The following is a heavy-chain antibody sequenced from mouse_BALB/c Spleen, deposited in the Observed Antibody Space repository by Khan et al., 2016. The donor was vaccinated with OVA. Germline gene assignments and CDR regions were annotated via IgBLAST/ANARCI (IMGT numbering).Heavy chain of an antibody. CDR2: INPSNGGN. CDR1: GYTFTSYY. J-gene: IGHJ3*01. V-gene: IGHV1S81*02. D-gene: IGHD1-1*02. Sequence: QVQLQQPGAELVKPGASVKLSCKASGYTFTSYYIYWVKQRPGQGLEWIGGINPSNGGNYFNEKFESKATLTVDKSSSTAFMQVSSLTSEDSAVYYCTRSGWAAFAYWGQGTLVTVSA. CDR3: TRSGWAAFAY.